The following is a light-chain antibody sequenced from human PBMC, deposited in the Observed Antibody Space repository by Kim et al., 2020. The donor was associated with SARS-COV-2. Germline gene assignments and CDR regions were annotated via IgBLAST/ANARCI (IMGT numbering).Light chain of an antibody. J-gene: IGKJ2*01. V-gene: IGKV1-33*01. CDR3: QQYDGLPFT. Sequence: DIQMTQSPSSLSASVGDRVTITCQASQDISNYLNWFQQKPGKAPKFLIYAASNLETGVPSRFSGSGSGTDFIFTISSLQPEDIATYFCQQYDGLPFTFGQGTKLEIK. CDR1: QDISNY. CDR2: AAS.